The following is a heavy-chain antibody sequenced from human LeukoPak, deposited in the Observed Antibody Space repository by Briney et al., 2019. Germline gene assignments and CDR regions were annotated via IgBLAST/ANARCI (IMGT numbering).Heavy chain of an antibody. J-gene: IGHJ3*02. CDR1: GYTFTIYF. V-gene: IGHV1-46*01. CDR3: ARDRNLIAVAGTQAFDI. D-gene: IGHD6-19*01. CDR2: INPSGNST. Sequence: GASVKVTCKASGYTFTIYFMHWVRQPPGQGLEWMGIINPSGNSTIYAQKFQDRVTMARDTSTSTGYMDLRSLTFEDTAGYYCARDRNLIAVAGTQAFDIWGQGTMVTVSS.